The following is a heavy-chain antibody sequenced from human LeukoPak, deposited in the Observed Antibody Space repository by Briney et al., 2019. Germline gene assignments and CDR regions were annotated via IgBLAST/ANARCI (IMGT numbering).Heavy chain of an antibody. D-gene: IGHD3-22*01. CDR3: ARIRLLVSGHYDSSGYDY. CDR1: GYTFNSYG. J-gene: IGHJ4*02. Sequence: ASVKVSCKASGYTFNSYGISWVRQAPGQGLEWMGWISAYNGNTNYAQKLQGRVTMTTDTSTSTAYMELRSLRSDDTAVYYCARIRLLVSGHYDSSGYDYWGQGTLVTVSS. CDR2: ISAYNGNT. V-gene: IGHV1-18*01.